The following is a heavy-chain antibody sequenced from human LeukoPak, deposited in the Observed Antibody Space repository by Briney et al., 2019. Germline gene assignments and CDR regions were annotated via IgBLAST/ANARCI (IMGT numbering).Heavy chain of an antibody. D-gene: IGHD6-13*01. Sequence: SETLSLTCTVSGGSISSYYWSWIRQPPGKGLEWIGYIYYSGSTNYNPSLKSRVTISVDTSKNQFSLKLSSVTAADTAVYYCARDPGYSSSWYWFDPWGQGTLVTVSS. CDR1: GGSISSYY. CDR2: IYYSGST. V-gene: IGHV4-59*01. CDR3: ARDPGYSSSWYWFDP. J-gene: IGHJ5*02.